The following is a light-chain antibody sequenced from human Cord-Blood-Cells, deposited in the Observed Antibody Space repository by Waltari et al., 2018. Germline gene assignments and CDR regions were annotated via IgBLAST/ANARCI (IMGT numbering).Light chain of an antibody. V-gene: IGLV2-23*02. Sequence: QSALTQPASVSGSPGQSITISCTGTSSDVGSYNLVSWYQQHPGKAPKLMIYEVSKRPSGVSTHFSGSKSGNTASLTISGLQAEDEADYYCCSYAGSSTYVFGTGTKVTVL. CDR3: CSYAGSSTYV. J-gene: IGLJ1*01. CDR2: EVS. CDR1: SSDVGSYNL.